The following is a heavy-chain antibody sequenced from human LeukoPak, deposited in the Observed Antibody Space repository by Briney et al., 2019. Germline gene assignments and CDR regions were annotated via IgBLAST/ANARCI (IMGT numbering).Heavy chain of an antibody. CDR3: AKDSYDYGGYDGGDF. D-gene: IGHD4-17*01. J-gene: IGHJ4*02. Sequence: GGSLRLSCAASGFTFSSYSMHWVRQAPGKGLEWVAFIRYDRSNNYYADSVKGRFTISRDNSKNSLYLQMNSLRAEDTAVYYCAKDSYDYGGYDGGDFWGQGTLVTVSS. V-gene: IGHV3-30*02. CDR2: IRYDRSNN. CDR1: GFTFSSYS.